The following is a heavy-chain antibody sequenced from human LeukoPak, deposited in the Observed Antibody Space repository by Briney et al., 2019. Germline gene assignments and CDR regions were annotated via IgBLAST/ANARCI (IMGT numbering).Heavy chain of an antibody. CDR2: INPSGGST. V-gene: IGHV1-46*01. CDR3: ARDPVGTSWFDP. D-gene: IGHD5-12*01. CDR1: GYTFTSYY. Sequence: ASVKVSCRASGYTFTSYYMHWVRQAPGQGLEWTGIINPSGGSTSYAQKFQGRVTMTRDTSTSTVYMELSSLRSEDTAVYYCARDPVGTSWFDPWGQGTLVTVSS. J-gene: IGHJ5*02.